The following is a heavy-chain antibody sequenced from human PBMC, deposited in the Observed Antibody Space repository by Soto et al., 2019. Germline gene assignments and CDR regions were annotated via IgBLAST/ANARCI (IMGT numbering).Heavy chain of an antibody. D-gene: IGHD6-13*01. J-gene: IGHJ6*01. V-gene: IGHV1-46*01. Sequence: DSVRIACETAGDRYTVYYMLVAGQVNEQGLEWMGIINPSGGSTSYAQKFQGRVTMTRDTSTSTVYMELSSLRSEDTAVYYCVTRDDSSSRHYYYYYGMDVWGQGTTDTVIS. CDR2: INPSGGST. CDR1: GDRYTVYY. CDR3: VTRDDSSSRHYYYYYGMDV.